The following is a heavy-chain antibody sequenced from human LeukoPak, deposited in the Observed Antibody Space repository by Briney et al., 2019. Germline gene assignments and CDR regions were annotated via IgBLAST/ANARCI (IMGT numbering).Heavy chain of an antibody. V-gene: IGHV3-53*04. Sequence: PGGSLRLSCAVSGFTFSSYAMSWVRQAPGKGLEWVSVIYSGGSTYYADSVKGRFTISRHNSKNTLYLQMNSLRAEDTAVYYCARINSRYSADYWGQGTLVTVSS. J-gene: IGHJ4*02. CDR3: ARINSRYSADY. D-gene: IGHD2-15*01. CDR2: IYSGGST. CDR1: GFTFSSYA.